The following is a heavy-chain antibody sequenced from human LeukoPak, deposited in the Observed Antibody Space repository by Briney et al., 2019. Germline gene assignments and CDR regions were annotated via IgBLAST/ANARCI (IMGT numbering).Heavy chain of an antibody. CDR1: GFTFSSYS. V-gene: IGHV3-21*01. CDR2: ISSSSSYI. Sequence: GGSLRLSCAASGFTFSSYSMNWVRQAPGKGLEWVSSISSSSSYIYYADSVKGRFTISRDNAKNSLYLQMNSLRDEDTAVYYCARDADSSAYQPYFDYWGQGTLLTVSS. CDR3: ARDADSSAYQPYFDY. J-gene: IGHJ4*02. D-gene: IGHD3-22*01.